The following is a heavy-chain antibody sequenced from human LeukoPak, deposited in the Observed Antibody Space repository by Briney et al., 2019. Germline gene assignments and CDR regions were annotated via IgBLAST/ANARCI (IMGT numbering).Heavy chain of an antibody. V-gene: IGHV4-61*05. CDR1: GGSISSSSYY. CDR2: IFYTGFT. Sequence: PSETLSLTCTVSGGSISSSSYYWGWIRQPPGKGLEWIGYIFYTGFTHYNPSLESRVTISVDTSKKQFSLRLNSVTAADTAVYYCARDAYGGNSWGWFDPWGQGTLVTVSS. J-gene: IGHJ5*02. D-gene: IGHD4-23*01. CDR3: ARDAYGGNSWGWFDP.